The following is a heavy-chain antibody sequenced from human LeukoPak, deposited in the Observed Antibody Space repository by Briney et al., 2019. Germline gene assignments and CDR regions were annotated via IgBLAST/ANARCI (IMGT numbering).Heavy chain of an antibody. D-gene: IGHD3-9*01. CDR1: GYTFTSYG. Sequence: ASVKVSCKASGYTFTSYGISWVRQAPGQGLEWMGWISAYNGNTNFAQKLQGRVTMTTDTSTSTAYMDLRSLRSDDTAVYYCARDQAATNTQVRFCLDWGQGTLVTVSA. J-gene: IGHJ4*02. V-gene: IGHV1-18*01. CDR2: ISAYNGNT. CDR3: ARDQAATNTQVRFCLD.